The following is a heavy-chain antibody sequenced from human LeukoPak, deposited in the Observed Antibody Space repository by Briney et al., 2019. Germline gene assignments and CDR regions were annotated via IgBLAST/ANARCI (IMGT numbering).Heavy chain of an antibody. CDR3: ARSRLTIDYYYYYMDV. Sequence: GESLKISCKGSGYSFTSYWIGWVRQMPGKGLEWMGIIYPGDSDTRYSPSFQGQVTISADKSISTAYLRWSSLKASDTAIYYCARSRLTIDYYYYYMDVWGKGTTVTVSS. D-gene: IGHD5-24*01. CDR2: IYPGDSDT. CDR1: GYSFTSYW. V-gene: IGHV5-51*01. J-gene: IGHJ6*03.